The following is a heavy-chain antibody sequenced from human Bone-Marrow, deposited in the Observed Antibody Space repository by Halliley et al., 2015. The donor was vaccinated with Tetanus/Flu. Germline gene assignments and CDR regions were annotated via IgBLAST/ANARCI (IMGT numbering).Heavy chain of an antibody. Sequence: EWIGYIYYSGSTYYNPSLKSRVIISVDTSKNQFSLKLSSVTAADTAVYYCARAVYNGYVLDYWGQGTLVTVSS. D-gene: IGHD5-12*01. V-gene: IGHV4-30-4*01. CDR3: ARAVYNGYVLDY. CDR2: IYYSGST. J-gene: IGHJ4*02.